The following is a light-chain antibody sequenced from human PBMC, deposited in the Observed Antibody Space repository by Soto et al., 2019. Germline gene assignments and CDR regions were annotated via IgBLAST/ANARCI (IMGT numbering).Light chain of an antibody. V-gene: IGKV1-5*01. CDR2: DAS. CDR1: QSISSW. CDR3: QQYNSYLYT. J-gene: IGKJ2*01. Sequence: DIQMTQSPSTLSASVGDRVTITCRASQSISSWLAWYQQKPGKAPTLLIYDASSLESGVPSRFSGSGSGTEFPLTISSLQPDDFATYYCQQYNSYLYTFGQGTKLEI.